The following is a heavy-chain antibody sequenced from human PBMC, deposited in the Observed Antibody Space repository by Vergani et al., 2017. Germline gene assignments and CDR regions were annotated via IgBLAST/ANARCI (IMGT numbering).Heavy chain of an antibody. CDR2: LTASGSGI. CDR3: AKAESYYGGYFQH. V-gene: IGHV3-23*01. CDR1: GFAFSRYA. Sequence: EVQLLESGGRLVQPGGSLRLSCVASGFAFSRYAMSWVRQAPGKGLEWVSGLTASGSGISYADSVRGRFTISRDNSKNTLYLQMNSLRAEDTAVYYCAKAESYYGGYFQHWGQGTLVTVSS. D-gene: IGHD1-26*01. J-gene: IGHJ1*01.